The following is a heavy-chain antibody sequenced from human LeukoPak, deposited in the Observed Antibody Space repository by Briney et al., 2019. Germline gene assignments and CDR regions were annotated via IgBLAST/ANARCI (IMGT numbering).Heavy chain of an antibody. D-gene: IGHD6-13*01. J-gene: IGHJ4*02. CDR1: GFTFNNYG. V-gene: IGHV3-30*18. CDR3: AKDSRLARYYFDY. Sequence: PGRSLRLSCEASGFTFNNYGMHWVRQAPGKGLEWVAFISYDGRTNYYAASVKGRFTISRDNFKSSLYLQMNSLRAEDTAVYYCAKDSRLARYYFDYWGQGTLVTVSS. CDR2: ISYDGRTN.